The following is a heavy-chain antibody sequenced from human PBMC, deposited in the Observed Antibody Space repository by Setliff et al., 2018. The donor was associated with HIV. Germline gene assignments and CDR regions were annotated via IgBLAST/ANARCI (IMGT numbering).Heavy chain of an antibody. CDR3: VRDPRFSGYAQAFDF. J-gene: IGHJ4*02. D-gene: IGHD5-12*01. Sequence: ASVKVSCKASGYTLTDYYVQWVRQAPGQGLEWMGWVNPHDGGTYYAQILEGRVTMTRDTSTSTAYMELDRLGSDDTAVYYCVRDPRFSGYAQAFDFWGQGSLVTVSS. CDR2: VNPHDGGT. CDR1: GYTLTDYY. V-gene: IGHV1-2*02.